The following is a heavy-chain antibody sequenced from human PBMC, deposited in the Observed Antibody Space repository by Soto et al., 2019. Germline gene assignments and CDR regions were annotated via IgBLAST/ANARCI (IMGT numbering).Heavy chain of an antibody. V-gene: IGHV5-10-1*01. D-gene: IGHD1-1*01. J-gene: IGHJ6*02. CDR2: IDPSDSYT. Sequence: RGESLKISCKGSGYSFTSYWISWVRQMPGKGLEWMGRIDPSDSYTNYSPSFQGHVTISADKSISTAYLQWSSLKASDTAMYYCASNNEYYYYYGMDVWGQGTTVTVSS. CDR3: ASNNEYYYYYGMDV. CDR1: GYSFTSYW.